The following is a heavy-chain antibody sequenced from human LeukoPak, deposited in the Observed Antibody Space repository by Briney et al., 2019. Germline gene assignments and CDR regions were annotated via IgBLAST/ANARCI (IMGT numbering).Heavy chain of an antibody. CDR3: ARGVPYYYDSSGYPNY. CDR1: GYTFTSYD. CDR2: MNPNSGGT. D-gene: IGHD3-22*01. Sequence: GASVKVSCKASGYTFTSYDINWVRQATGQGLEWMGWMNPNSGGTNYAQKFQGRVTMTRDTSISTAYMELSRLRSDDTAVYYCARGVPYYYDSSGYPNYWGQGTLVTVSS. V-gene: IGHV1-2*02. J-gene: IGHJ4*02.